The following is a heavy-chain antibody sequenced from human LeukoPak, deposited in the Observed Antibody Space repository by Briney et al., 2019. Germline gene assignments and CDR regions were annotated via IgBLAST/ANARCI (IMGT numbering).Heavy chain of an antibody. J-gene: IGHJ4*02. V-gene: IGHV3-23*01. CDR3: AKASPVLEFLSYKLLLGY. D-gene: IGHD3-22*01. Sequence: PGGSLRLSCAASGFTFSSYAMSWVRQAPGKGLEWVSAISGSGGSTYYADSVKGRFTISRDNSKNTLYLQMNSLRAEDTAVYYCAKASPVLEFLSYKLLLGYWGQGTLVTVSS. CDR1: GFTFSSYA. CDR2: ISGSGGST.